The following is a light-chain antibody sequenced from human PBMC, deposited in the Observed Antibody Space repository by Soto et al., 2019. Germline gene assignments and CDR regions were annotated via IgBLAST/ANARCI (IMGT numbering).Light chain of an antibody. CDR3: QQYNIWPPLT. J-gene: IGKJ4*01. Sequence: EILMTQSPATLSVSPGERATLSCRASLSVGSNLAWYQQKPGQAPRLLIYGASTRATGVPARFSGSGSGTEFTLTISSLQSEDFAVYFCQQYNIWPPLTFGGGTKVDIK. V-gene: IGKV3-15*01. CDR1: LSVGSN. CDR2: GAS.